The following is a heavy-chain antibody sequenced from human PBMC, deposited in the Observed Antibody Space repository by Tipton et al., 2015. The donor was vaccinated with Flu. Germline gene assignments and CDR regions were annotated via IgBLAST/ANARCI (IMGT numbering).Heavy chain of an antibody. Sequence: SLRLSCEASRFTFSSYSMHWVRQAPGKGLEWVAVIWSDGSNEYYADSVKGRFTISRDNSRNTLYLQMNSLGAEDTALYYCVRDKNEFYVFDYWAQGTLVTVSS. CDR1: RFTFSSYS. V-gene: IGHV3-33*08. CDR2: IWSDGSNE. CDR3: VRDKNEFYVFDY. D-gene: IGHD2/OR15-2a*01. J-gene: IGHJ4*02.